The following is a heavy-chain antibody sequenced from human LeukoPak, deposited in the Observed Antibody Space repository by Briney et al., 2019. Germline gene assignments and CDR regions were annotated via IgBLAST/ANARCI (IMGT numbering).Heavy chain of an antibody. J-gene: IGHJ4*02. V-gene: IGHV4-59*01. CDR1: GGSISSYY. CDR2: IYYSGST. Sequence: SETLSLTCTVSGGSISSYYWSWIRQPPGKGLGWIGYIYYSGSTNYNPSLKSRVTISVDTSKNQFSLKLSSVTAADTAVYYCARGMVRGRPLGPFDYWGQGTLVTVSS. CDR3: ARGMVRGRPLGPFDY. D-gene: IGHD3-10*01.